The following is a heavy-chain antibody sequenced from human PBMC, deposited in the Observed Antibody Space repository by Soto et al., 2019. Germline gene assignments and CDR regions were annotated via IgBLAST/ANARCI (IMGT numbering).Heavy chain of an antibody. V-gene: IGHV4-59*01. CDR3: ARNHGHAFDI. CDR1: GGSISSYY. CDR2: IYYSGST. Sequence: QVQLQESGPGLVKPSETLSLTCTVSGGSISSYYWSWIRQPPGKGLEWIGYIYYSGSTNYNPSLKSRVTISVDTSKNQFSLKLSSVTAADTAVYYCARNHGHAFDIWGQGTMVTVSS. J-gene: IGHJ3*02.